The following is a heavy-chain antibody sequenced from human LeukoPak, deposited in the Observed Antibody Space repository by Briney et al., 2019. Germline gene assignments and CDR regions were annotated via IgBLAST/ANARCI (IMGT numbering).Heavy chain of an antibody. Sequence: SETLSLTCAVYGGSFSGYYWNWIRQPPGKGLEWIGEINHSGNTNYNPSLKSRVNILVDTSKKQFSLKLSSVTAADTAVYYCARVLGGSGWYWNAFDIWGQGTMVTVSS. CDR2: INHSGNT. J-gene: IGHJ3*02. CDR3: ARVLGGSGWYWNAFDI. V-gene: IGHV4-34*01. D-gene: IGHD6-19*01. CDR1: GGSFSGYY.